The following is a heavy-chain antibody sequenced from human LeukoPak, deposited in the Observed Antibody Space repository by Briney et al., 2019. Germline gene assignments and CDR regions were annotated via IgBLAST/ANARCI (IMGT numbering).Heavy chain of an antibody. CDR3: AKDRYSSGWLGNFQH. CDR1: GFTFSSYW. J-gene: IGHJ1*01. V-gene: IGHV3-74*01. Sequence: GGSLRLSCAASGFTFSSYWMHWVRQAPGKGLVWVSRISSDGSDSIYADSVKGRFTISRDNSNNTLYLQMNSLRADDTAVYYCAKDRYSSGWLGNFQHWGQGTLVTVSS. CDR2: ISSDGSDS. D-gene: IGHD6-19*01.